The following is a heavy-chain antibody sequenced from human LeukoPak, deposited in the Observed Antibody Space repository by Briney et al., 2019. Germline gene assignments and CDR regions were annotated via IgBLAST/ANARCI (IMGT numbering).Heavy chain of an antibody. J-gene: IGHJ6*04. CDR1: GGSISSYY. V-gene: IGHV4-59*01. CDR2: IYYSGST. CDR3: ARVDYGDYYYYGMDV. Sequence: SETLSLTCTVSGGSISSYYWSWLRQPPGKGLEWTGYIYYSGSTNYNPSLKSRVTISVDTSKNQFSLKLSSVTAADTAVYYCARVDYGDYYYYGMDVWGKGTTVTVSS. D-gene: IGHD4-17*01.